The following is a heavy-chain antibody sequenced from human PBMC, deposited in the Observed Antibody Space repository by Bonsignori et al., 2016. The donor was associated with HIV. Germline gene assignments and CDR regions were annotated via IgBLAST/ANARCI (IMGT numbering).Heavy chain of an antibody. CDR3: ARDVSLPIEGAGDAFDI. D-gene: IGHD1-26*01. CDR1: GYTFKNYG. CDR2: ISAYNGNT. Sequence: QVQLVQSGAEVKKPGASVKVSRRASGYTFKNYGISWVRQAPGQGLEWMGWISAYNGNTNSAQSLQDRVSLTTDTSTSTAYLDLRSLRSDDTAVYYCARDVSLPIEGAGDAFDIWGQGT. J-gene: IGHJ3*02. V-gene: IGHV1-18*01.